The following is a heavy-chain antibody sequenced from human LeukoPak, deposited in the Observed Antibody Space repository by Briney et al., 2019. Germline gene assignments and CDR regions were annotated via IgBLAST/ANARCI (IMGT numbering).Heavy chain of an antibody. V-gene: IGHV4-4*02. D-gene: IGHD3-3*01. Sequence: TTSETLSLTCAVSGGSISSSNWWSWVRQPPGKGLEFVGFIYYSGSTKYNPSLKSRVTISAATSKTQFSLRLSYATAADTAVYYCARIRRPHWYLDLWGRGTLVTVSS. J-gene: IGHJ2*01. CDR2: IYYSGST. CDR1: GGSISSSNW. CDR3: ARIRRPHWYLDL.